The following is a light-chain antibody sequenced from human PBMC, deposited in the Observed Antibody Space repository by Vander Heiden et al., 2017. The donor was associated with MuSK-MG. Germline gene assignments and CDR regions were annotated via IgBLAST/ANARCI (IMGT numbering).Light chain of an antibody. CDR3: QQYGSSPGT. CDR1: QSVSSSY. CDR2: GAS. V-gene: IGKV3-20*01. J-gene: IGKJ1*01. Sequence: EIVLTQSPATLPLSPGERATLSCRASQSVSSSYLAWYQHKPGQAPRRLIYGASSRATGIPDRFSGSGYGTDFTLSISRLEPEDFAVYYCQQYGSSPGTFGQGTKVEIK.